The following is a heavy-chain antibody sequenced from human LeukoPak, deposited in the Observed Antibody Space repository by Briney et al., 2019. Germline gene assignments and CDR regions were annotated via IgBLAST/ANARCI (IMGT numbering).Heavy chain of an antibody. J-gene: IGHJ4*02. CDR1: GFTFSSYT. V-gene: IGHV3-21*01. D-gene: IGHD3-10*01. CDR2: ISSSSSFI. CDR3: ARALEFYSFDY. Sequence: GGSLRLSCAASGFTFSSYTMNWVRQAPGKGLEWVSSISSSSSFIYYADSVKGRFTISRDNAKNSLYLQMNSLRAEDTAVYHCARALEFYSFDYWGQGTLVTVSS.